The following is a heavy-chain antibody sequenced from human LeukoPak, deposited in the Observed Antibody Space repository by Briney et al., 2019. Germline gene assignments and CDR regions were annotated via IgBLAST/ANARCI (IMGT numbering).Heavy chain of an antibody. J-gene: IGHJ4*02. V-gene: IGHV1-69*04. CDR2: IIPILGIA. CDR3: ARAANYYDSSGYYYLFDY. Sequence: SVTVSCKASGGTFSSYAISWVRLAPGQGLEWMGRIIPILGIANYAQKFQGRVTITADKSTSTAYMELSSLRSEDTAVYYCARAANYYDSSGYYYLFDYWGQGTLVTVSS. CDR1: GGTFSSYA. D-gene: IGHD3-22*01.